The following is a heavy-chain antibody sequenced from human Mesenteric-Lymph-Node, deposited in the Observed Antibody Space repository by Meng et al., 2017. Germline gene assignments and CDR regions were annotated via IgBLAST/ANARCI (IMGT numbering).Heavy chain of an antibody. CDR3: LRGSGGSV. Sequence: GQLQQWGPGLVKPSQPLSLTCTVSGGPISSGGYYWSWIRQHPGKGLEWIGYIYYSGSTYYNPSLKSRVTISVDTSKNQFSLKLSSVTAADTAVYYCLRGSGGSVWGQGTLVTVSS. CDR1: GGPISSGGYY. D-gene: IGHD3-10*01. V-gene: IGHV4-31*03. J-gene: IGHJ1*01. CDR2: IYYSGST.